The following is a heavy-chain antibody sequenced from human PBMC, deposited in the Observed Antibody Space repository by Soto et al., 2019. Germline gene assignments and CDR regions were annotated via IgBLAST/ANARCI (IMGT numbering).Heavy chain of an antibody. CDR2: ISYDGSLQ. Sequence: QAQLVESGGGVVQPGRSLRLSCAASGFAFSSYGMHWVRQAPGTGLEWVAVISYDGSLQHYADSVKGRFTISRDNSKNMVLLQMSSLRAEDTAVYYCVSDRGYGHAYVTYSWGQGTLVSVSS. D-gene: IGHD3-16*01. V-gene: IGHV3-30*03. CDR3: VSDRGYGHAYVTYS. J-gene: IGHJ4*02. CDR1: GFAFSSYG.